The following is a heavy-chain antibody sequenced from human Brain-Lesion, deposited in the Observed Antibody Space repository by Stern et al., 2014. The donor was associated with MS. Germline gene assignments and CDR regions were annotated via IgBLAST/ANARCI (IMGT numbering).Heavy chain of an antibody. D-gene: IGHD1-14*01. CDR2: ISWNSGTI. Sequence: VQLVQSGGDLVQPGTSLRLSCAASGFTFDDYAMHWVRHAPGKGLERVAGISWNSGTIGYADSVKGRFTTSRDNAYSSLYLQMNSLRPEDTALYYCARDITGSSAYFAYWGQGTLVTVSS. V-gene: IGHV3-9*01. J-gene: IGHJ4*02. CDR1: GFTFDDYA. CDR3: ARDITGSSAYFAY.